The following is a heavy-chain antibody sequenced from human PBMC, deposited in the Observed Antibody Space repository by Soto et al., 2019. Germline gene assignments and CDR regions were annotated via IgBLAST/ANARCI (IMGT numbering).Heavy chain of an antibody. D-gene: IGHD3-3*01. CDR1: GCTFRSYA. J-gene: IGHJ4*02. CDR3: AKDGDYDHWAGYYY. Sequence: GGSLSLSWAASGCTFRSYAMSWVRQAPGKGMEWVSAISGSGGSTYYADSVKGRFTISRDNSKNTLYLQMNSLRAEDTAVYYCAKDGDYDHWAGYYYCGQGTPVTVSS. CDR2: ISGSGGST. V-gene: IGHV3-23*01.